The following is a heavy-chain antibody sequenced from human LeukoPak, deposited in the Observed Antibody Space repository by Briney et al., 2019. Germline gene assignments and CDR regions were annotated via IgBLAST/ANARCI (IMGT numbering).Heavy chain of an antibody. CDR1: GGTFSSYT. D-gene: IGHD3-10*02. CDR3: ATDHELRFVRGEFDP. Sequence: SVKVSCKASGGTFSSYTISWVRQAPGQGLEWMGRIIPILAIANYAQKFQGRVTITADESTSTAYMELSSLRSEDTAVYYCATDHELRFVRGEFDPWGQGTLVTVSS. V-gene: IGHV1-69*04. J-gene: IGHJ5*02. CDR2: IIPILAIA.